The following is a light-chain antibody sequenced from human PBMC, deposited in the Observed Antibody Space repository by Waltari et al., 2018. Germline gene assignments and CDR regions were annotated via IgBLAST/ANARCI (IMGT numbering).Light chain of an antibody. CDR1: QSLVHSNGYNY. Sequence: DIVMTQSPLSLPVTPGEPASIPCRSSQSLVHSNGYNYLDWYLQKPGQSPKLLIYLGFNRASGVPDRFSGSGSGTDFTLKISRVEAEDVGVYYCMQALQTPTFGQGTKVEIK. J-gene: IGKJ1*01. CDR3: MQALQTPT. V-gene: IGKV2-28*01. CDR2: LGF.